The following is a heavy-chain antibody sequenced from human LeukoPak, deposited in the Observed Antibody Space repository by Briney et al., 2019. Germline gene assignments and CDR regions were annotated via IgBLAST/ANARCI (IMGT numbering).Heavy chain of an antibody. CDR1: GYSISSGYY. D-gene: IGHD3-3*01. V-gene: IGHV4-38-2*02. Sequence: PSETLSLTCTVSGYSISSGYYWGWIRQPPGKGLEWIGYIYYSGSTNYNPSLKSRVTLSVDTSKNQFSLKLSSVTAADTAVYYCARGGGMEWLLNYYYYYMDVWGKGTTVTVSS. CDR2: IYYSGST. CDR3: ARGGGMEWLLNYYYYYMDV. J-gene: IGHJ6*03.